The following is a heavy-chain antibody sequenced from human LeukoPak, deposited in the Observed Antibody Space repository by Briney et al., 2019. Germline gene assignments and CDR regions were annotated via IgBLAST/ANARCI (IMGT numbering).Heavy chain of an antibody. CDR3: ARDFYDSSGYSHDC. Sequence: GGSLRLSCAASGFTFNIYSMNWVRQAPGKGLEWVSYIGSSSGTTYYADSVKGRFTISRDNAKNSLFLQMNSLRDDDTAVYYCARDFYDSSGYSHDCWGQGTLVTVSS. D-gene: IGHD3-22*01. CDR2: IGSSSGTT. V-gene: IGHV3-48*02. CDR1: GFTFNIYS. J-gene: IGHJ4*02.